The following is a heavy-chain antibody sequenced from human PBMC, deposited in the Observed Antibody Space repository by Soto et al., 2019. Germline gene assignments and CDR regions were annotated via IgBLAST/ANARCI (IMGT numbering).Heavy chain of an antibody. CDR3: ASFLGYSSSWDAFDI. D-gene: IGHD6-13*01. CDR2: IKQDGIEK. V-gene: IGHV3-7*03. Sequence: EVQLVESGGGLVQPGGSLRLSCAASGFTFSSYWMSWVRQAPGKGLEWVANIKQDGIEKYYVDSVKGRFTISRDNAKNSLYLQMNSLRAEDTAVYYCASFLGYSSSWDAFDIWGQGTMVTVSS. CDR1: GFTFSSYW. J-gene: IGHJ3*02.